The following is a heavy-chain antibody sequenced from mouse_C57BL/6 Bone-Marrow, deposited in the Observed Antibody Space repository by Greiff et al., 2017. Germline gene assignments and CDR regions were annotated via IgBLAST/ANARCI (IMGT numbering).Heavy chain of an antibody. Sequence: QVQLKQSGAELARPGASVKLSCKASGYTFTSYGISWVKQRTGQGLEWIGEIYPRSGNTYYNETFKGKATLTADKSSSTAYMELRSLTSEDSAVYFCVYYYGSAWFAYWGQGTLVTVSA. V-gene: IGHV1-81*01. CDR2: IYPRSGNT. J-gene: IGHJ3*01. D-gene: IGHD1-1*01. CDR3: VYYYGSAWFAY. CDR1: GYTFTSYG.